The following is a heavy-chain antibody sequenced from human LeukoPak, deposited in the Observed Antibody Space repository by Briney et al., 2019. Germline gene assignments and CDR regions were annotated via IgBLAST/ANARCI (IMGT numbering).Heavy chain of an antibody. D-gene: IGHD1-14*01. CDR3: ARDELLANPCCFDY. V-gene: IGHV1-2*02. J-gene: IGHJ4*02. Sequence: ASVKDSCKAASCSLICHFRHCVRQAPGQGLEWMGWINPNSGGANYAQKFQGRVTMTRDTSISAAYMDHHSLRSDDTAVYFCARDELLANPCCFDYWGQGTLVTVSS. CDR1: SCSLICHF. CDR2: INPNSGGA.